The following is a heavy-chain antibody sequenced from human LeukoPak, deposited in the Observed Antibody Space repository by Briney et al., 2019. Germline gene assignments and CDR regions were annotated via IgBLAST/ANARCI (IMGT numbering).Heavy chain of an antibody. Sequence: GGSLRLSCAASGFTFSSYGMHCVRQAPGKGGEWGELIWYDGSNKYYADSVKGRFTISRDNSKNTLYLQMNSLRAEDTAVYYCGRDVDTAIVDYWGRGTLVTVSS. CDR1: GFTFSSYG. D-gene: IGHD5-18*01. CDR3: GRDVDTAIVDY. J-gene: IGHJ4*02. V-gene: IGHV3-33*01. CDR2: IWYDGSNK.